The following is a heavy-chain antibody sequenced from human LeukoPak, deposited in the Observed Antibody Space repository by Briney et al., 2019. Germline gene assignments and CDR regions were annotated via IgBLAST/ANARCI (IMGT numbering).Heavy chain of an antibody. V-gene: IGHV4-4*08. CDR2: IYTSGST. CDR1: GGSISSYY. CDR3: AKLVSYWSGYGYYYYYYMVL. D-gene: IGHD3-3*01. J-gene: IGHJ6*03. Sequence: SETLSLTCTVSGGSISSYYWHWIRQPPGKGLEWIGYIYTSGSTNYNPSLKSRVTISVDTSKNQFSLNLSSLTAADTAVYYRAKLVSYWSGYGYYYYYYMVLWGKGTTVTVSS.